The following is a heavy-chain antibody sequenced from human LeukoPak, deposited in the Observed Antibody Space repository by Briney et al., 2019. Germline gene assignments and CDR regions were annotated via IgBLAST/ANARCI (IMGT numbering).Heavy chain of an antibody. CDR1: GGSSVGYY. Sequence: SETLSPTCPVDGGSSVGYYWSWIRPPPGKGMEWNGETIHSGSTNYNPPRKSTVAISLDPSNNQFSLKLSSVTAEDTDVYYRARARTFSITMVRGVPGIWGQGTMVTVPS. D-gene: IGHD3-10*01. CDR3: ARARTFSITMVRGVPGI. CDR2: TIHSGST. V-gene: IGHV4-34*12. J-gene: IGHJ3*02.